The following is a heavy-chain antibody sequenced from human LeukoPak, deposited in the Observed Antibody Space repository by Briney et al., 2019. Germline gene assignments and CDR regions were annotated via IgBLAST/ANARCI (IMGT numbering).Heavy chain of an antibody. J-gene: IGHJ4*02. V-gene: IGHV3-15*01. Sequence: PGGSLRLSCAVSGFTFTNAWMNWVRQAPGKGLEWVGRVRAKTDGGTTEYAAPVKGRFSISRDDSTNTVYLQMNSLITEDTAIYYCAADPPVPLAQIDYWGQGALVTVSS. CDR2: VRAKTDGGTT. CDR1: GFTFTNAW. CDR3: AADPPVPLAQIDY. D-gene: IGHD2/OR15-2a*01.